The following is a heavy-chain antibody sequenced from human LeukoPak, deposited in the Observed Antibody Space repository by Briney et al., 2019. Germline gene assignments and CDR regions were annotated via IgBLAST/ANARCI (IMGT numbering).Heavy chain of an antibody. CDR3: ATGRFSSRPHYYYYMDV. CDR2: FDPEDGET. CDR1: GYTLTELS. J-gene: IGHJ6*03. V-gene: IGHV1-24*01. D-gene: IGHD6-13*01. Sequence: ASVKVSCKVSGYTLTELSMHWVRQAPGKGLEWMGGFDPEDGETIYAQKFQGRVTMTEDTSTDTAYMELSSLRSEDTAVYYCATGRFSSRPHYYYYMDVWGKGTTVTVSS.